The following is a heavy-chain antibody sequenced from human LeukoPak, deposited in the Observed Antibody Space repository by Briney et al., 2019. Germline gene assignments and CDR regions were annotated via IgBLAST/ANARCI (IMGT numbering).Heavy chain of an antibody. V-gene: IGHV4-39*07. Sequence: SETLSLTCTVSGGSISSSSYYWGWIRQPPGKGLEWIGSIYYSGSTYYNPSLKSRVTISVDTSKNQFSLKLSSVTAADTAVYYCARGSPYSNWGQGTLVTVSS. CDR2: IYYSGST. CDR3: ARGSPYSN. J-gene: IGHJ4*02. D-gene: IGHD2-15*01. CDR1: GGSISSSSYY.